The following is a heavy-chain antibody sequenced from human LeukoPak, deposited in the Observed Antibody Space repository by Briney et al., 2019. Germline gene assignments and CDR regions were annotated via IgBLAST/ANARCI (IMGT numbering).Heavy chain of an antibody. V-gene: IGHV3-15*01. Sequence: PGGSLRLSCAASGFTFSNAWMSWGRHAPGKGLEWGCRIKSKTDGGTTDYAAPVKGRFSITSDDSENTLYLQMNSLKIEDTAVYYCSTSFGEWGQGTLVTVSS. J-gene: IGHJ4*02. CDR2: IKSKTDGGTT. CDR3: STSFGE. D-gene: IGHD3-10*01. CDR1: GFTFSNAW.